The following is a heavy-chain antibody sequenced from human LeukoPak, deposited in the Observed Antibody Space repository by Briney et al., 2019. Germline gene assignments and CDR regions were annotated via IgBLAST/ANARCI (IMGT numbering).Heavy chain of an antibody. CDR2: IYTSGST. CDR3: AKMEYSSGWYGMDWFDP. Sequence: SETLSLTCTVSGGSISSYYWSWIRQPAGKGLEWIGHIYTSGSTNYHSSLKSRVTMSVDTSKNQFSLQLSSVTAADTAVYYCAKMEYSSGWYGMDWFDPWGQGTLVIVSS. V-gene: IGHV4-4*07. J-gene: IGHJ5*02. CDR1: GGSISSYY. D-gene: IGHD6-19*01.